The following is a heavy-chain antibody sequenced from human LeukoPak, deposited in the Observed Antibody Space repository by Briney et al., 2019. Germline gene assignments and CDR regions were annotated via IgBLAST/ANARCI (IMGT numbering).Heavy chain of an antibody. Sequence: SETLSLTCTVSGGSISSGSYYWSWIRQPAGKGLEWFGRIYTSGTNNYNPSLKSRVTISVDTSKNQFSLKLSAVTAADTAVYYCAREGSVVVAATPSAFDIWGQGTMVTVSS. J-gene: IGHJ3*02. V-gene: IGHV4-61*02. D-gene: IGHD2-15*01. CDR2: IYTSGTN. CDR1: GGSISSGSYY. CDR3: AREGSVVVAATPSAFDI.